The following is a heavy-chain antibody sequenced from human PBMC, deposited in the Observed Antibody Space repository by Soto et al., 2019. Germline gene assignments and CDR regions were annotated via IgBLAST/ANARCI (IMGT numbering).Heavy chain of an antibody. CDR1: GASISSYY. CDR3: ARDRRGRADGFIYYYAMDV. CDR2: TYHRGTT. J-gene: IGHJ6*02. V-gene: IGHV4-59*13. Sequence: SETLSLTCTVSGASISSYYWSWVRQPPGKGLEWMGFTYHRGTTNYNPSLKSRVTIVVDTSKNQFSLRLRSVTAADTAVYYCARDRRGRADGFIYYYAMDVWGQGTSVTVSS. D-gene: IGHD6-13*01.